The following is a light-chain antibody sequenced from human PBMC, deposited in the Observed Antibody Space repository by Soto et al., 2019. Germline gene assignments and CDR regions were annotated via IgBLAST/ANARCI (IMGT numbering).Light chain of an antibody. CDR3: QQYNSYPWT. V-gene: IGKV1-5*03. CDR1: QTISSW. CDR2: KAS. Sequence: DTPLTQSPSTLSASVGDIVTITCRASQTISSWLAWYQQKPGKAPKLMIYKASTLESGVPSNFSGSGSGTEFTLTISSLQPEDVATYYCQQYNSYPWTLGQGTKVDIK. J-gene: IGKJ1*01.